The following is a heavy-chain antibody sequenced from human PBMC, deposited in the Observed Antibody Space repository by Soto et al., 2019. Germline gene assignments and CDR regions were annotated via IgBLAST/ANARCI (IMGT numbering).Heavy chain of an antibody. Sequence: SGGSLRLSCAASGFTFSSFAMHWVRQAPGKGLEWVTLASFDGNTQYYADSVKGRFTISRDNSKSTLYLQMSSLRAEDTAVYYCAKKVNSGSGSQYFDYWGQGTLVTVSS. CDR2: ASFDGNTQ. J-gene: IGHJ4*02. V-gene: IGHV3-30-3*02. D-gene: IGHD3-10*01. CDR1: GFTFSSFA. CDR3: AKKVNSGSGSQYFDY.